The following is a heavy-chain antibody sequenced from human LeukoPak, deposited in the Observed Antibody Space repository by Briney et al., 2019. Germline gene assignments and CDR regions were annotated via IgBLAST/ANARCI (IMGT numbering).Heavy chain of an antibody. Sequence: ASVKVSCKASGYTFTSFYMYWVRQAPGQGLEWMGIINPSGGSTSYAQKFQGRLTMTRDTSTSTVYMELSSLRSEDTAVYYCARGAGYYDSSASLEYWGQGTLVTVSS. CDR1: GYTFTSFY. V-gene: IGHV1-46*01. CDR2: INPSGGST. CDR3: ARGAGYYDSSASLEY. D-gene: IGHD3-22*01. J-gene: IGHJ4*02.